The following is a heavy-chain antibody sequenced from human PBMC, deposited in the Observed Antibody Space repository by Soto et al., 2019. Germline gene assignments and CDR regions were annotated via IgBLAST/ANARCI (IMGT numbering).Heavy chain of an antibody. D-gene: IGHD5-12*01. CDR3: ARGLRGYSGYESTLRY. CDR1: GYTFTGYY. Sequence: GASVKVSCKASGYTFTGYYMHWVRQAPGQGLEWMGWINPNSGGTNYAQKIQGWVTMTRDTSISTAYMELSRLRSDDTAVYYCARGLRGYSGYESTLRYWGQGTLVTVSS. J-gene: IGHJ4*02. CDR2: INPNSGGT. V-gene: IGHV1-2*04.